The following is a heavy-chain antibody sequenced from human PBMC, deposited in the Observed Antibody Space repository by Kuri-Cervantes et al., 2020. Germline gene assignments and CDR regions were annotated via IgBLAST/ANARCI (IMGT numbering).Heavy chain of an antibody. CDR1: GGTFSSYA. J-gene: IGHJ3*02. Sequence: SVKVSCKASGGTFSSYAISWVRQAPGQGLEWMGGIIPIFGTANYAQKLQGRVTMTRDTSTSTVYMELSSLRSEDTAVYYCARVTLAPYYGDYEDDAFDIWGQGTMVTVSS. CDR2: IIPIFGTA. D-gene: IGHD4-17*01. V-gene: IGHV1-69*05. CDR3: ARVTLAPYYGDYEDDAFDI.